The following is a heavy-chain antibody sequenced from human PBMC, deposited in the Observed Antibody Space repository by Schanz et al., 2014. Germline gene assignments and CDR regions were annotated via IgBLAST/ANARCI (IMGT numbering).Heavy chain of an antibody. D-gene: IGHD4-17*01. CDR2: INSVGSNT. CDR1: GFTFSSHW. CDR3: ARKMKLGVYGGKVHDSLDI. Sequence: EVQLVQSGGGLVQPGGSLRLSCAASGFTFSSHWMHWVRQDPGKGLVWVARINSVGSNTDYADSVTGRFTISRDNAKNTLYLQMNTLRAEDTAVYYCARKMKLGVYGGKVHDSLDIWGQGTMVTGSS. J-gene: IGHJ3*02. V-gene: IGHV3-74*01.